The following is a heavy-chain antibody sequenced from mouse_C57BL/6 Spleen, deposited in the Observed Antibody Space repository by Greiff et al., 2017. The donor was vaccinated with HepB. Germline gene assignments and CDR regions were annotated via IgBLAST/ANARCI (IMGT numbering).Heavy chain of an antibody. J-gene: IGHJ1*03. Sequence: EVMLVESGGGLVKPGGSLKLSCAASGFTFSSYTMSWVRQTPEKRLEWVATISGGGGNTYYQDSVKGRFTISRDNAKNTLYLQMSSLRSEETALYYCARRDYGSRYWYFDVWGTGTTVTVSS. CDR1: GFTFSSYT. CDR2: ISGGGGNT. V-gene: IGHV5-9*01. CDR3: ARRDYGSRYWYFDV. D-gene: IGHD1-1*01.